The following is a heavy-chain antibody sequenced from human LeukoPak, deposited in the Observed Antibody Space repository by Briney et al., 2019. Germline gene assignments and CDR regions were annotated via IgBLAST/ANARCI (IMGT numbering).Heavy chain of an antibody. CDR3: AKEVRYYGSGSYYNENYFDY. CDR2: IKQDGSEK. V-gene: IGHV3-7*03. J-gene: IGHJ4*02. CDR1: GFTFSSYW. D-gene: IGHD3-10*01. Sequence: PGGSLRLSCAASGFTFSSYWMHWVRQAPGKGLEWVANIKQDGSEKYYVDSVKGRFSISRDNARNSLHLQMNSLRAEDTAVYYCAKEVRYYGSGSYYNENYFDYWGQGTLVTVSS.